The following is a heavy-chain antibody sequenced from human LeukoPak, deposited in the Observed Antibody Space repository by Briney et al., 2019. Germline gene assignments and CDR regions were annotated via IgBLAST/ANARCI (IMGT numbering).Heavy chain of an antibody. J-gene: IGHJ4*02. CDR3: TRDIYGPGDY. CDR1: GFTFSNSW. V-gene: IGHV3-74*01. Sequence: GGSLRLSCAASGFTFSNSWMQWVRQAPGKGLVWVSRINPDGSSSGYADSVKGRFTIFRDNAKNTLYVQMNSLRAEDTAVYYCTRDIYGPGDYWGQGTLVAVSS. CDR2: INPDGSSS. D-gene: IGHD4-17*01.